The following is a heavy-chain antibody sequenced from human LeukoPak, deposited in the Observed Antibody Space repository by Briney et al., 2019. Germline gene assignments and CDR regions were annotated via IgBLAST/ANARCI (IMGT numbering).Heavy chain of an antibody. D-gene: IGHD2-15*01. CDR1: GFIFSTYS. Sequence: GGSLRLSCAASGFIFSTYSMNWVRQAPGKGLEWVSSISSTSSYIYYADSVKGRFTISRDNARNSLYPQMSSLRAEDTAVYYCARVVVVVAATPGNDYYYYMDVWGQGTTVTVSS. V-gene: IGHV3-21*01. J-gene: IGHJ6*03. CDR2: ISSTSSYI. CDR3: ARVVVVVAATPGNDYYYYMDV.